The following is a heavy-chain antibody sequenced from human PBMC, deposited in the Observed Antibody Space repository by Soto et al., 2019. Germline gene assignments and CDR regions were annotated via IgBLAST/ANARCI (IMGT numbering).Heavy chain of an antibody. CDR2: IWYDGSNK. J-gene: IGHJ4*02. CDR3: AREVGDSGYPRAPSFDY. CDR1: GFTFSSYG. D-gene: IGHD5-12*01. V-gene: IGHV3-33*01. Sequence: GGSLRLSCAASGFTFSSYGMHWVRQAPGKGLEWVAVIWYDGSNKYYADSVKGRFTIPRDNSKNTLYLQMNSLRAEDTAVYYCAREVGDSGYPRAPSFDYWGQGTLVTVSS.